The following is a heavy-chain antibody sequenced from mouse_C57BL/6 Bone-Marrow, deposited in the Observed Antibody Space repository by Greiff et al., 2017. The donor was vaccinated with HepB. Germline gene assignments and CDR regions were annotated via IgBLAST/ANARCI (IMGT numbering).Heavy chain of an antibody. CDR1: GYTFTSYG. V-gene: IGHV1-81*01. CDR2: IYPRSGNT. J-gene: IGHJ1*03. Sequence: VQLKESGAELARPGASVKLSCKASGYTFTSYGISWVKQRTGQGLEWIGEIYPRSGNTYYNEKFKGKATLTADKSSSTAYMELRSLTSEDSAVYLCARGIYYDYWYFDVWGTGTTVTVSS. CDR3: ARGIYYDYWYFDV. D-gene: IGHD2-4*01.